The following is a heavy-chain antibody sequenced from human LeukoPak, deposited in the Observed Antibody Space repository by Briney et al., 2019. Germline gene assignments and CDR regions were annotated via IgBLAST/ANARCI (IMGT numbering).Heavy chain of an antibody. Sequence: SETLSLTCAVYGGSFSGYYWSWIRQPPGKGLEWIGEINHSGSTNYNPSLKSRVTISVDTSKNQLSLKLSSVTAADTAVYYCARVFGYDYYGSGSYYPRDYFDYWGQGTLVTVSS. D-gene: IGHD3-10*01. CDR2: INHSGST. CDR1: GGSFSGYY. V-gene: IGHV4-34*01. J-gene: IGHJ4*02. CDR3: ARVFGYDYYGSGSYYPRDYFDY.